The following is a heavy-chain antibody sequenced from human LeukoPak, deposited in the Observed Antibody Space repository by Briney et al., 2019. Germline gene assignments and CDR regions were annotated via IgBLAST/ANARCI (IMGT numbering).Heavy chain of an antibody. V-gene: IGHV4-39*07. Sequence: PSETLSLTCTVSGGSISSSSYYWGCIRQPPGKGLEWIGSIYYSGSTYYNPSLKSRVTISVDTSKNQFSLKLSSVTAADTAVYYCAREAIGDPKEIYYYYGMDVWGQGTTVTVSS. CDR1: GGSISSSSYY. J-gene: IGHJ6*02. D-gene: IGHD4-17*01. CDR2: IYYSGST. CDR3: AREAIGDPKEIYYYYGMDV.